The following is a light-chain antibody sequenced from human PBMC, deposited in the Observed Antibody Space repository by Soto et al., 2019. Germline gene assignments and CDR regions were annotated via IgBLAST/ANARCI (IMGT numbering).Light chain of an antibody. CDR1: QSVSTTY. CDR2: GAS. CDR3: QQYGISRWT. Sequence: EIVLTQSPGTLSLSPGERATLSCRASQSVSTTYLAWYQQKPGQAPRLLIYGASSRATGIPDRFSGSGSGTEFTLTISRLEPEDFAVYYCQQYGISRWTFGQGTKVEIK. J-gene: IGKJ1*01. V-gene: IGKV3-20*01.